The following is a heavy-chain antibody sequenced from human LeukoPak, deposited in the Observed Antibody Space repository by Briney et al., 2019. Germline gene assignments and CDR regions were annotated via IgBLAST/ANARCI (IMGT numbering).Heavy chain of an antibody. CDR2: IYTGGGR. J-gene: IGHJ4*02. CDR1: GFTVSSYY. Sequence: SGGSLRLSCAASGFTVSSYYMSWVHQAPGRELEWVSVIYTGGGRYYADSVRGRFTISRDTSKNMVFLQMNSLRVEDTAVYYCARGIDYWGRGTLVTVSS. V-gene: IGHV3-53*01. CDR3: ARGIDY.